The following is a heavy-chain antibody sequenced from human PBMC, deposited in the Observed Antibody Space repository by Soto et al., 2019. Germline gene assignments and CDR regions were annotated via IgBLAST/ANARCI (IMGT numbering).Heavy chain of an antibody. J-gene: IGHJ6*02. CDR2: ISYDGSNK. Sequence: GGSLRLSCAASGFTFSSYGMHWVRQAPGKGLEWVAVISYDGSNKYYADSVKGRFTISRDNSKNTLYLQMNSLRAEDTAVYYCAKDYGAAAGEYYYYGMDVWGQGTTVTVSS. CDR1: GFTFSSYG. V-gene: IGHV3-30*18. D-gene: IGHD6-13*01. CDR3: AKDYGAAAGEYYYYGMDV.